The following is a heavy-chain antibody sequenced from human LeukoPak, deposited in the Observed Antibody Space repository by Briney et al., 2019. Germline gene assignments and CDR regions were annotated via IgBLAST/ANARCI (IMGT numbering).Heavy chain of an antibody. D-gene: IGHD3-10*01. CDR2: ISAYNGNT. CDR3: ASAPYYYGSGSSSHAFDI. J-gene: IGHJ3*02. V-gene: IGHV1-18*01. Sequence: ASVKVSCKASGYTFTSYGISWVRQAPGQGLEWMGWISAYNGNTNYAQKLQGRVTMTTDTSTSTAYMELRSLRSDDTAVYYCASAPYYYGSGSSSHAFDIWGQGTMVTVSS. CDR1: GYTFTSYG.